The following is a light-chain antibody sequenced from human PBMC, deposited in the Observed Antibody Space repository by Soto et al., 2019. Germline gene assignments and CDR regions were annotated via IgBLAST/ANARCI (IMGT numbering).Light chain of an antibody. Sequence: QAVVTQAPSDSASLGASVKLTCTLSNGHSNYAIAWHQQQPEKGPRYLMKVNSDGSHSRGDGIPVRFSGSSSGAERYLTISSLQPEDEADYYSQTWGAGIRVFGGGTKVTVL. CDR3: QTWGAGIRV. CDR2: VNSDGSH. V-gene: IGLV4-69*01. CDR1: NGHSNYA. J-gene: IGLJ2*01.